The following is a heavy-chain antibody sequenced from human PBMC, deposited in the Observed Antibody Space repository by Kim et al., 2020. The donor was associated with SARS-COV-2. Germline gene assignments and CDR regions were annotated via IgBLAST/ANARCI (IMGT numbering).Heavy chain of an antibody. J-gene: IGHJ5*02. CDR3: ARDNNVLLWFGDPIGWFDP. CDR2: INAGNGNT. CDR1: GYTFTSYA. V-gene: IGHV1-3*01. Sequence: ASVKVSCKASGYTFTSYAMHWVRQAPGQRLEWMGWINAGNGNTKYSQKFQGRVTITRDTSASTAYMELSSLRSEDTAVYYCARDNNVLLWFGDPIGWFDPWGQGTLVTVSS. D-gene: IGHD3-10*01.